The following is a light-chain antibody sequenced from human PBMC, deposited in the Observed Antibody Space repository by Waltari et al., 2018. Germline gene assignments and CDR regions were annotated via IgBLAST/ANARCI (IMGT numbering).Light chain of an antibody. J-gene: IGLJ3*02. Sequence: QLVLTQSPSASASLGASVKLTCTLSSGPINNVIAWLQQRPEKGPRYLMKVNSDGSHNKGDEIPDRFSGSSSGAERYLTISSLQSEDEADYFCQTGGHGTWVFGGGTKLTVL. CDR2: VNSDGSH. CDR3: QTGGHGTWV. CDR1: SGPINNV. V-gene: IGLV4-69*01.